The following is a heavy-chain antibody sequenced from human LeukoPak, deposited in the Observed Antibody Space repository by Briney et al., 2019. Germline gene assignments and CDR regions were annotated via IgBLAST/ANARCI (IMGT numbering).Heavy chain of an antibody. D-gene: IGHD4-23*01. CDR3: ARDSYGGNSGWFDP. V-gene: IGHV3-11*06. CDR2: ISSSSSYT. Sequence: PGGSLRLSCAASGFTFSDYYMSWIRQAPGKGLEWVSYISSSSSYTNYADSVKGRFTISRDNAKNSLYLQMNSLRVEDTAVYYCARDSYGGNSGWFDPWGQGTLVTVSS. J-gene: IGHJ5*02. CDR1: GFTFSDYY.